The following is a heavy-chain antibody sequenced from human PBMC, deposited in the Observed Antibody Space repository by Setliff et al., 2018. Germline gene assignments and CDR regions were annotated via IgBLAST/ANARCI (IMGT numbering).Heavy chain of an antibody. CDR3: ARVTNWGLDLRFDP. CDR2: IYYSGVT. V-gene: IGHV4-59*01. D-gene: IGHD7-27*01. CDR1: GDSISSYY. J-gene: IGHJ5*02. Sequence: SETLSLTCTVSGDSISSYYWSWIRQPPGKGLEWIGYIYYSGVTNYNPSLKSRVTMSVATFENHFSLKLNSLTAADTAVYYCARVTNWGLDLRFDPWGQGTLVTVSS.